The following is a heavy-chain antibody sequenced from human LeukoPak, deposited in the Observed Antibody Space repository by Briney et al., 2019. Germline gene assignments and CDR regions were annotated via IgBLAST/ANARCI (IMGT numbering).Heavy chain of an antibody. D-gene: IGHD6-25*01. CDR1: GFTFNGYV. CDR3: TQVNGGAAIDTKYFQH. J-gene: IGHJ1*01. CDR2: ISESGDIK. V-gene: IGHV3-23*01. Sequence: GGSLRVSCVASGFTFNGYVMRWVRQAPGKGLEWVSGISESGDIKIYAESVKGRFTISRDNPKNTLYLQMNSLRVEDTAIYYCTQVNGGAAIDTKYFQHWGPGTLVTVSS.